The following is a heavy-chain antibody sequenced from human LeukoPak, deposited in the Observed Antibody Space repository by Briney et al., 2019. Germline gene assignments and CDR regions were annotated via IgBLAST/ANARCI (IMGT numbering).Heavy chain of an antibody. V-gene: IGHV3-30*14. Sequence: GRSLRLSCAASGFTFSSYAMHWVRQAPGKGLEWVAVISYDGSNKYYADSVKGRFTISRDNSKNTLYLQMNSLRAEDTAVYYCARDNGMIAYDYWGQGTLVTVSS. J-gene: IGHJ4*02. D-gene: IGHD3-22*01. CDR3: ARDNGMIAYDY. CDR2: ISYDGSNK. CDR1: GFTFSSYA.